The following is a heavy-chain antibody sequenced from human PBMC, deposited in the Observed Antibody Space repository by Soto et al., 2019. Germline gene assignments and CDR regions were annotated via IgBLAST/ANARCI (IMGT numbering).Heavy chain of an antibody. J-gene: IGHJ6*04. D-gene: IGHD6-13*01. CDR3: AKVTKRAAAGRYEYYKYGMDV. Sequence: GGSQRLSCAASGFAFSTYAMTWVRQAPGKGLEWVSVISGSGGSSYYADSVKGRFTISRDNSKNTLFLQMNGLRAEDTAVYYCAKVTKRAAAGRYEYYKYGMDVWGKGTTVTVSS. V-gene: IGHV3-23*01. CDR1: GFAFSTYA. CDR2: ISGSGGSS.